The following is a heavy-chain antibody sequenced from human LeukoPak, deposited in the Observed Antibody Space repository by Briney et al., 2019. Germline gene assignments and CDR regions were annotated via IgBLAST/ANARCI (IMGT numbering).Heavy chain of an antibody. J-gene: IGHJ4*02. CDR3: ARDVQAGPGY. CDR2: INGDGSST. CDR1: GFTFSNYW. D-gene: IGHD6-19*01. V-gene: IGHV3-74*01. Sequence: GRSLRLSCAASGFTFSNYWMHWVRQAPGKGLVWVSRINGDGSSTTYADSVKGRFTISRDNAKNTLYLQMNSLRAEDTAVYYCARDVQAGPGYWGQGSLVTVSS.